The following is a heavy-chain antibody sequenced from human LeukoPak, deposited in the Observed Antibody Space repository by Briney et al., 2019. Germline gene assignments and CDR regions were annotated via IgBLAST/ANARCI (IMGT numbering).Heavy chain of an antibody. Sequence: SETLSLTCTVSGGSISRSTYSWAWIRQSPGKGLEWIAIVHYSGTTYYNPSLKSRITVSADTAKNQFSLKLTSATAADTAVYYCAGGYNYGYGAYWGQGTLVTVSS. CDR3: AGGYNYGYGAY. D-gene: IGHD5-18*01. CDR2: VHYSGTT. CDR1: GGSISRSTYS. V-gene: IGHV4-39*01. J-gene: IGHJ4*02.